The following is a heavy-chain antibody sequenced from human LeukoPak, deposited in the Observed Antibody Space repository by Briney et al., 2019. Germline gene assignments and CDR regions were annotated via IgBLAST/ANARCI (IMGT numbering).Heavy chain of an antibody. Sequence: SQTLSLTCTVSGGSISSGSYYWSWIRQPAGKGLEWIGRIYTSGSTNYNPSLKSRVTISVDTSKNQFSLKLSSVTAADTAVYYCARSKSWYYFDYWGQGTLVTVSS. CDR3: ARSKSWYYFDY. CDR2: IYTSGST. V-gene: IGHV4-61*02. D-gene: IGHD6-13*01. J-gene: IGHJ4*02. CDR1: GGSISSGSYY.